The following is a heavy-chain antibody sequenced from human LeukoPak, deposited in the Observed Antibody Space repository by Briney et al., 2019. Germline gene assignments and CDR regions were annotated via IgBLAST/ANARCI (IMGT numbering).Heavy chain of an antibody. J-gene: IGHJ5*02. Sequence: KSSETLSLTCTVSGGSISTTNYYWGWIRQPPGRDLEWIGSIYSSGNTYYNPSLESRVTISVDTSKNQLSLKLSSVTAADTAVYYCARDPSNYDFWSGYYTWGQGTLVTVSS. CDR3: ARDPSNYDFWSGYYT. CDR2: IYSSGNT. V-gene: IGHV4-39*07. D-gene: IGHD3-3*01. CDR1: GGSISTTNYY.